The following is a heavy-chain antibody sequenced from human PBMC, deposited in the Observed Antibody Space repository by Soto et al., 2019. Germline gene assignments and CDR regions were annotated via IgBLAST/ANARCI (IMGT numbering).Heavy chain of an antibody. V-gene: IGHV4-4*02. CDR1: GGTVASSHW. CDR3: AREIVTAGGNNYFDP. D-gene: IGHD2-21*02. Sequence: SETLSLTCGVSGGTVASSHWCSWVRQSPGRGLEWIGNVYHTGDTNFNPSLQSRVTFSVDKSNNQFSLRLTSVAAADTAVYFCAREIVTAGGNNYFDPWGPGTLVTVSS. CDR2: VYHTGDT. J-gene: IGHJ5*02.